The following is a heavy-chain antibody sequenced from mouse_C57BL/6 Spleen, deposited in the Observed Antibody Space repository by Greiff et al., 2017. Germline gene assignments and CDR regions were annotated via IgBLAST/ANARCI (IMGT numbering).Heavy chain of an antibody. CDR2: IIPYNGGT. CDR3: ARSMNYFDY. J-gene: IGHJ2*01. CDR1: GYTFTDYY. V-gene: IGHV1-19*01. Sequence: VQLQQSGPVLVKPGASVKMSCKASGYTFTDYYMNWVKQSHGKSLEWIGVIIPYNGGTSYNQKFKGKATLTVDKSSRTAYMELNSLTSEDTAVYYCARSMNYFDYWGQGTTLTVSS.